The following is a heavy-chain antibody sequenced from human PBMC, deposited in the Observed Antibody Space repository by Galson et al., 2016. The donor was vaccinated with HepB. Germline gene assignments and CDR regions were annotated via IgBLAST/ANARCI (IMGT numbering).Heavy chain of an antibody. CDR1: GDSITSAKW. D-gene: IGHD4-17*01. J-gene: IGHJ3*01. CDR3: ARDSSSGLRTFDV. CDR2: IYHSGNT. V-gene: IGHV4-4*02. Sequence: SETLSLTCAVSGDSITSAKWWSWLRQPPGKGLEWIGEIYHSGNTNYNPSLKSRLAISADTSKNQFSLKLNSVTAADTAVYYCARDSSSGLRTFDVWGQGRMVTVSS.